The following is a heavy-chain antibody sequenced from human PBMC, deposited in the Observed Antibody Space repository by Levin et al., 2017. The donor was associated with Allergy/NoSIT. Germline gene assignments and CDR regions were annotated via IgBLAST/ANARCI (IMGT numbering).Heavy chain of an antibody. J-gene: IGHJ4*02. D-gene: IGHD4/OR15-4a*01. CDR1: GSSLSTNGVA. V-gene: IGHV2-5*02. Sequence: GSGPTLVKPTQTLTLTCTLSGSSLSTNGVAVGWIRQPPGKALEWLALIYWDDDKRYSPSLKNRLTITMDTSKTLVVLTMANMDPMDTATYYCAPSLRLGPHGANMYYFGHWGQGTLVTVSS. CDR3: APSLRLGPHGANMYYFGH. CDR2: IYWDDDK.